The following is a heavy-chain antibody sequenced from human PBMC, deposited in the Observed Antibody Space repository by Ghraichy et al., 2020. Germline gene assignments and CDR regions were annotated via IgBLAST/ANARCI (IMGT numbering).Heavy chain of an antibody. V-gene: IGHV3-7*03. Sequence: LSLTCAASGFTFSSYWMSWVRQAPGKGLEWVANIKQDGSEKYYVDSVKGRFTISRDNAKNSLYLQMNSLRAEDTAVYYCAVEVVTAIPDYWGQGTLVTVSS. CDR3: AVEVVTAIPDY. CDR1: GFTFSSYW. CDR2: IKQDGSEK. J-gene: IGHJ4*02. D-gene: IGHD2-21*02.